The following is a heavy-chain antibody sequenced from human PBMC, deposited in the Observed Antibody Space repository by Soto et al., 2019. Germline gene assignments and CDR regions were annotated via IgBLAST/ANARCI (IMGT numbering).Heavy chain of an antibody. V-gene: IGHV3-48*01. CDR1: GFAFSSYN. CDR3: ARDRGELLITYSDY. Sequence: PGGSLRLSCAASGFAFSSYNMNWVRQAPGKGLEWISFISISSDTIYYADSVKGRFTISRDNAKNSLYLQMNSLRGEDTAVYYCARDRGELLITYSDYWGQGTQVTVSS. D-gene: IGHD2-21*01. J-gene: IGHJ4*02. CDR2: ISISSDTI.